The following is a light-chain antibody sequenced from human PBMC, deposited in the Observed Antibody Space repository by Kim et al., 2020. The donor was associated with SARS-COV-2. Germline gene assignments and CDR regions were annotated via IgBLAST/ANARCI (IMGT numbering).Light chain of an antibody. CDR2: SAS. J-gene: IGKJ4*01. CDR3: QQYGRSPPLT. Sequence: PAERATLYCRATQSVESDYLAWYQQKRGQPPRLIMYSASGRAAGTPDRFSGSGSGTDFTLTISRLEPEDFAMYYCQQYGRSPPLTFGGGTKVDIK. CDR1: QSVESDY. V-gene: IGKV3-20*01.